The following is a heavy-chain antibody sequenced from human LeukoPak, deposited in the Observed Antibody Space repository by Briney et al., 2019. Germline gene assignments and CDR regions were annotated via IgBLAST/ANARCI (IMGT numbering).Heavy chain of an antibody. D-gene: IGHD2-2*01. CDR3: ARGQVPAARGYNWFDP. CDR1: GWSSNDYY. J-gene: IGHJ5*02. V-gene: IGHV4-34*01. CDR2: INARGDT. Sequence: SETLSLTCAVYGWSSNDYYWNWVRQPPGKGLEWIGEINARGDTNYNPSLKSRVTISVDSSKNQFSLTLTSMIAADTAIYYCARGQVPAARGYNWFDPWGQGTLVTVSS.